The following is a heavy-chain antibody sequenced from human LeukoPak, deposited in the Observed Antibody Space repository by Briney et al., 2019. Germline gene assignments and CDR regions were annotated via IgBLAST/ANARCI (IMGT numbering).Heavy chain of an antibody. CDR2: IYYSGST. D-gene: IGHD1-26*01. Sequence: SETLSLTCTVSGGSISSYYWSWIRQPPGKGLEWIGYIYYSGSTNYNPSLKSRVTISVDTSKNQFSLKLSSVTAADTAVYYCARVNRGSYVEEFDYWGQGTLVTVSS. J-gene: IGHJ4*02. V-gene: IGHV4-59*01. CDR3: ARVNRGSYVEEFDY. CDR1: GGSISSYY.